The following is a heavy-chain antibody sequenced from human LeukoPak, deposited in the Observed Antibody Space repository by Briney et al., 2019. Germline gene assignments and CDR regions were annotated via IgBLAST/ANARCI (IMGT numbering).Heavy chain of an antibody. J-gene: IGHJ4*02. V-gene: IGHV4-39*01. Sequence: PSETLSLTCSVSGGSISGSSYYWGWIRQPPGKGLEWIGSIYYSQSTYYNPSLKSRVTISVDTSKNQFSLKLSSVTAADTAVYYCARHADSGFGQLAFDYWGQGTLVTVSS. CDR2: IYYSQST. CDR3: ARHADSGFGQLAFDY. D-gene: IGHD3-10*01. CDR1: GGSISGSSYY.